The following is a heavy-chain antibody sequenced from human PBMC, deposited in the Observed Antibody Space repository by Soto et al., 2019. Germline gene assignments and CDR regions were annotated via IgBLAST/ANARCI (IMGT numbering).Heavy chain of an antibody. D-gene: IGHD5-12*01. CDR3: ARGQEGVVATH. CDR1: GGSLSGYY. J-gene: IGHJ4*02. V-gene: IGHV4-34*01. CDR2: VKDGGHT. Sequence: QVQLQQWGAGLLKPSETLSLNCAVTGGSLSGYYWSWIRQPPGKGLEWIGEVKDGGHTNYSPSLRGRLTIPSDPSNTQFSLRLSSVTAADTGVYYCARGQEGVVATHWDQGSLVTVSS.